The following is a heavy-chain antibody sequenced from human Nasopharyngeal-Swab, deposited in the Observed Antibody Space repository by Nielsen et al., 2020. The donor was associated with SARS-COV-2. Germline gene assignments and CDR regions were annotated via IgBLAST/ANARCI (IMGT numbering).Heavy chain of an antibody. CDR3: ARVDSSSWYGVDY. CDR1: GFTFSSYA. D-gene: IGHD6-13*01. Sequence: GESLKISCAASGFTFSSYAMHWVRQAPGKGLEWVAVISYDRSNKYYADSVKDRFTISRDNSKNTLYLQMNSLRAEDTAVYYCARVDSSSWYGVDYWGQGTLVTVSS. CDR2: ISYDRSNK. V-gene: IGHV3-30-3*01. J-gene: IGHJ4*02.